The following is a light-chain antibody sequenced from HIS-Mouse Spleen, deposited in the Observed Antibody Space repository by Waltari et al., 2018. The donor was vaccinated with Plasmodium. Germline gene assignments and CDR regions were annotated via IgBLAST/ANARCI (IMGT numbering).Light chain of an antibody. CDR2: EVS. V-gene: IGLV2-8*01. Sequence: QSALTQPPSASGSPGQSVTISCTGTSSDVGGYNYVSWYQQHPGKAPKLMIYEVSKRPSRVPERFSGSKSGNTASLTVSGLQAEDEADYYCSSYAGSNNLVFGGGTKLTVL. CDR3: SSYAGSNNLV. CDR1: SSDVGGYNY. J-gene: IGLJ2*01.